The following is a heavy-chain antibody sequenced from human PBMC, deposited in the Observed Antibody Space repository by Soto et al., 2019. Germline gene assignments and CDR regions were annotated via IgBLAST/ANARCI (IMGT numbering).Heavy chain of an antibody. D-gene: IGHD5-12*01. CDR2: IDPSDSYT. CDR1: GYSFTSYW. V-gene: IGHV5-10-1*01. CDR3: ARHVSYSGHYYYYYGMDV. Sequence: GESLKISCKGSGYSFTSYWISWVRQMPGKGLEWMGRIDPSDSYTNYSPSFQGHVTISADKSISTAYLQWSSLKASDTAMYYCARHVSYSGHYYYYYGMDVWGQGTTVTVSS. J-gene: IGHJ6*02.